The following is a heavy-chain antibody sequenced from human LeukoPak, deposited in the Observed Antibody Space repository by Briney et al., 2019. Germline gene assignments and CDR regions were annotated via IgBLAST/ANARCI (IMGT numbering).Heavy chain of an antibody. D-gene: IGHD3-10*01. CDR1: GFTFSSYS. J-gene: IGHJ3*02. CDR2: ISSSSSTI. Sequence: PGGSLRLSCAASGFTFSSYSMNWVRQAPGKGLEWVSYISSSSSTIYYADSVKGRFTISRDNAKNSLYLQMNSLRAEDTAVYYCARGILWFGELYAFDIWGQGTMVTVSS. CDR3: ARGILWFGELYAFDI. V-gene: IGHV3-48*04.